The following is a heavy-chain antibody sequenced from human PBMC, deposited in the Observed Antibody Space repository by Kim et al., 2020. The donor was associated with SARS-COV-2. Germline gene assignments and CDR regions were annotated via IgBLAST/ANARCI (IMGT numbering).Heavy chain of an antibody. CDR2: IKEDGSEK. CDR1: GFTFSTHW. Sequence: GGSLRLSCAASGFTFSTHWMSWVRQVPGKGLEWVATIKEDGSEKYYVDSLKGRFMISRDNSKNSLYLEMNSLRAEDTAVYYCARVHGSGRWAMDVWGQGTTVTVSS. CDR3: ARVHGSGRWAMDV. J-gene: IGHJ6*02. V-gene: IGHV3-7*03. D-gene: IGHD3-10*01.